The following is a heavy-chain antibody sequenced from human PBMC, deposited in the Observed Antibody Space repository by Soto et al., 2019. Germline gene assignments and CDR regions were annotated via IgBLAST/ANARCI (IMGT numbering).Heavy chain of an antibody. CDR2: ISYDGSNT. Sequence: QVQLVESGGGVVQPGRSLRLSCAGSGFTFSPYGMHGVRQAPGKGLEWVAVISYDGSNTYYADSVKGRFTISRDNSKNTPSLQMNSLRAEDTAVYYCAKASGGGSCYSCYFDYWGQGTLVTVSS. D-gene: IGHD2-15*01. CDR1: GFTFSPYG. V-gene: IGHV3-30*18. J-gene: IGHJ4*02. CDR3: AKASGGGSCYSCYFDY.